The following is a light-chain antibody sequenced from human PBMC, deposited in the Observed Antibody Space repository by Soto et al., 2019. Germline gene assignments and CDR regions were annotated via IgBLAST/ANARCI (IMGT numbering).Light chain of an antibody. J-gene: IGKJ1*01. Sequence: DIQMTQSPSTLSASVGDRVTITCRASQSISNWLAWYQQKPGKAPKFLIYKASNLESGVPSRFSGSGSGTEFTLTISSLQPDDFATYYCQHYNSYFGTFGQGTKVEIK. CDR2: KAS. CDR1: QSISNW. CDR3: QHYNSYFGT. V-gene: IGKV1-5*03.